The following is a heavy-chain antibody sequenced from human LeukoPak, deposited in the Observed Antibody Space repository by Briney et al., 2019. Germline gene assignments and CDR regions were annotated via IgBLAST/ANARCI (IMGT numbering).Heavy chain of an antibody. D-gene: IGHD6-13*01. CDR3: ARERGGIAAAGGVIYYYMDV. Sequence: GGSLRLSCAASGFTFSNYPMDWVRQAPGKGLEWVSAISTGGDRAYYADSVKGRFTISRDNAKNSLYLQMNSLRAEGTALYHCARERGGIAAAGGVIYYYMDVWGKGTTVTVSS. CDR2: ISTGGDRA. CDR1: GFTFSNYP. V-gene: IGHV3-23*01. J-gene: IGHJ6*03.